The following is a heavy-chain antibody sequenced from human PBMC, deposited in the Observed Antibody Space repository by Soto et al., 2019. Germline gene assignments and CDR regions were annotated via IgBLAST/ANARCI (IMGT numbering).Heavy chain of an antibody. V-gene: IGHV3-11*01. J-gene: IGHJ4*02. Sequence: PGGSLRLSCAASGFTFSDYYMSWIRQAPGKGLEWVSYISSSGSTIYYADSLRGRFTISRDNAKNSLYLQMNSLRAEDTAVYYCATEGSIAARLFDYWRQRTLVTVSS. CDR1: GFTFSDYY. CDR3: ATEGSIAARLFDY. CDR2: ISSSGSTI. D-gene: IGHD6-6*01.